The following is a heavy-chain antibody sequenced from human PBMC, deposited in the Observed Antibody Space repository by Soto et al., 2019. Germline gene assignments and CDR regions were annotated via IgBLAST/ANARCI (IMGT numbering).Heavy chain of an antibody. CDR3: ARHRIVIPAGTVYYYYGMDV. D-gene: IGHD6-19*01. CDR1: GYSFTSYW. CDR2: IYPGDSDT. Sequence: PGESLKISCKGSGYSFTSYWIGWVRQMPGKGLEWMGIIYPGDSDTRYSPSFQGQVTISADKSISTAYLQWSSLKASDTAMYYCARHRIVIPAGTVYYYYGMDVWGQGTTVTVSS. V-gene: IGHV5-51*01. J-gene: IGHJ6*02.